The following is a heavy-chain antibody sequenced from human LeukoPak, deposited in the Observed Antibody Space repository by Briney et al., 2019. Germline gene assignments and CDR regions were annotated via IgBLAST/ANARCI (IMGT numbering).Heavy chain of an antibody. Sequence: GGSLRLSCAASGFTFSTYWVHWVRQAPGKGLVWVSRINTDGSSTTYADSVKGRFTISRDNAKNSLYLQMNSLRAEDTAVYYCAREEEGFDYWGQGTLVTVSS. J-gene: IGHJ4*02. V-gene: IGHV3-74*01. CDR1: GFTFSTYW. CDR2: INTDGSST. CDR3: AREEEGFDY.